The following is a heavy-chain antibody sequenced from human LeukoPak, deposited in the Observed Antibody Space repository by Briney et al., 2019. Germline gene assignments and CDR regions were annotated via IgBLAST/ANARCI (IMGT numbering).Heavy chain of an antibody. CDR2: ISFSNSHI. V-gene: IGHV3-21*04. Sequence: PGGSLRLSCAGSGFTFSSYGMNCVRQAPGRGLEWVSSISFSNSHINYADSVKGRFTISRDNAKNSLYLQMNSLRPEDTALYYCSTDPRLLIYWGHGTLVTVSS. CDR3: STDPRLLIY. CDR1: GFTFSSYG. D-gene: IGHD2-8*01. J-gene: IGHJ4*01.